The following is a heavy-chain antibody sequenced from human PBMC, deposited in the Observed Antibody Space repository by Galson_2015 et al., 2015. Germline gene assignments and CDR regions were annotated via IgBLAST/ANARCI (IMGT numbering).Heavy chain of an antibody. CDR1: GGTLNSHA. J-gene: IGHJ6*03. V-gene: IGHV1-69*13. CDR2: IIPIFGTV. D-gene: IGHD3-3*01. Sequence: SVKVSCKASGGTLNSHAITWVRQAPGQGLEWMGGIIPIFGTVNYAQKFQGRVTITADEPTSTAYMELSSPRSADTAVYYCARDLGGGLKDFGVVHYYYYYMDVWGKGTAVTVSS. CDR3: ARDLGGGLKDFGVVHYYYYYMDV.